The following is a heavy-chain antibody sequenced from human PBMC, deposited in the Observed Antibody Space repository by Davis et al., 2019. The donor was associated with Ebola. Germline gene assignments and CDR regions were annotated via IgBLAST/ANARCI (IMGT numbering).Heavy chain of an antibody. CDR2: ISGSGGST. CDR3: AKDLSGITGTTIDY. Sequence: GESLKISCAASGFTFTSFAMNWVRQAPGKGLEWVSTISGSGGSTYYADPVKGRFTISRDNSRNMLYLQMNSLRAEDTAVYYCAKDLSGITGTTIDYWGLGTLVTVSS. CDR1: GFTFTSFA. D-gene: IGHD1-7*01. J-gene: IGHJ4*02. V-gene: IGHV3-23*01.